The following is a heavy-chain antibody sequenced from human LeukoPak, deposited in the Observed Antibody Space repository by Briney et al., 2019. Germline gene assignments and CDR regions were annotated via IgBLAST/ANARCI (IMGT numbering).Heavy chain of an antibody. CDR1: GDSISSGDYY. D-gene: IGHD3-9*01. V-gene: IGHV4-31*03. Sequence: SQTLSLTCTVSGDSISSGDYYWSWIRQHPGKGLEWIGYINYSGSTYYNPSLKSRVTISVDTSKNQFSLKLSSATAADTAVYYCARGGAFMLTAPPSSVDPGGKGTLVTVSS. J-gene: IGHJ5*02. CDR2: INYSGST. CDR3: ARGGAFMLTAPPSSVDP.